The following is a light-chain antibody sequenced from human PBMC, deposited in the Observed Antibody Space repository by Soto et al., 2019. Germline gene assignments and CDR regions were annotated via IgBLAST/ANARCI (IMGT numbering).Light chain of an antibody. V-gene: IGKV3-11*01. CDR3: QQRSNWPPRLT. CDR2: DAS. J-gene: IGKJ4*01. CDR1: QSVSSY. Sequence: EIVLTQSPATLSLSPGERATLSCRASQSVSSYLAWYQQKPGQAPRLLIYDASNRTTGIPARFSSSGSGTDVTLTISSLEPEDFAVYYCQQRSNWPPRLTFGGGTKVEIK.